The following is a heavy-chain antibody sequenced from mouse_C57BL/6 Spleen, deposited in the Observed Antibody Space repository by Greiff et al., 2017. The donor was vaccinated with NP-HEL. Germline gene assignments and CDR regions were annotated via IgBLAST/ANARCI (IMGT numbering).Heavy chain of an antibody. CDR1: GFTFSDYG. Sequence: EVKVEESGGGLVKPGGSLKLSCAASGFTFSDYGMHWVRQAPEKGLEWVAYISSGSSTIYYADTVKGRFTISRDNAKNTLFLQMTSLRSEDTAMYYCARYYGNYRAWFAYWGQGTLVTVSA. V-gene: IGHV5-17*01. D-gene: IGHD2-1*01. CDR3: ARYYGNYRAWFAY. CDR2: ISSGSSTI. J-gene: IGHJ3*01.